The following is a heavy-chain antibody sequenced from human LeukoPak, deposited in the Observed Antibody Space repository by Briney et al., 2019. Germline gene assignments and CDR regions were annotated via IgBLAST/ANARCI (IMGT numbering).Heavy chain of an antibody. J-gene: IGHJ6*02. CDR2: INPNTGGT. V-gene: IGHV1-2*06. Sequence: GASVEVSCKASGYTFTDYYMHWVRQAPGQGLEWVGRINPNTGGTNYAQRLQGRVTLTRDTSITTAYMELSSLRSDDTAIYYCACLYQWQVSYYSHGMDVWGQGTTVTVSS. D-gene: IGHD6-19*01. CDR3: ACLYQWQVSYYSHGMDV. CDR1: GYTFTDYY.